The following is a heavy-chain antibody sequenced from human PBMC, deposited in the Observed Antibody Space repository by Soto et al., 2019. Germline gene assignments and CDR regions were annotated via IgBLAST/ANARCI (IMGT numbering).Heavy chain of an antibody. J-gene: IGHJ4*02. V-gene: IGHV3-23*01. CDR1: VFTFGIYA. D-gene: IGHD3-22*01. CDR2: AGPSGSST. Sequence: GGSLLLCCAASVFTFGIYAMSWVRLAPGKGLEWVSVAGPSGSSTFYADSVRGRFTISRDNVENTLYLQMNSLRVADTALYFCARTYYYDSTGYYRTFDYWGQGTMVTVSS. CDR3: ARTYYYDSTGYYRTFDY.